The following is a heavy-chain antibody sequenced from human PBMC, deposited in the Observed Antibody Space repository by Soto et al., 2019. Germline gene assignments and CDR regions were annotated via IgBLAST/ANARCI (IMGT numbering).Heavy chain of an antibody. CDR1: GGSISRGGYY. CDR3: ARDRFTMVRGVITYYYGMDV. Sequence: SETLSLTCTVSGGSISRGGYYWSWIRHHPGTGLEWIGYIYYSGSTYYNPSLKSRVTISVDTSKNQFSLKLSSVTAADTAVYYCARDRFTMVRGVITYYYGMDVWGQGTTVTVSS. D-gene: IGHD3-10*01. CDR2: IYYSGST. J-gene: IGHJ6*02. V-gene: IGHV4-31*03.